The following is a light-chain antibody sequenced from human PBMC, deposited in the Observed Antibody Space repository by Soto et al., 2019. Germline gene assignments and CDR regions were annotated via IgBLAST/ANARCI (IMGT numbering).Light chain of an antibody. CDR1: QSVSSN. Sequence: EIVMTQSPATLSVSPRERATLSCRASQSVSSNLAWYQQKPGQAPRLLIYGASTMANGIPARFSGSGSGTEFTLTISRLHSEDFADYYCQQYNNWSPNFGQGTRLEI. CDR2: GAS. J-gene: IGKJ5*01. CDR3: QQYNNWSPN. V-gene: IGKV3-15*01.